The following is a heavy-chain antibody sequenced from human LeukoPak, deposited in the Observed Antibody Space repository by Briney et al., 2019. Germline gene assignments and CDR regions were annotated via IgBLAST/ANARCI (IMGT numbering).Heavy chain of an antibody. D-gene: IGHD2-15*01. J-gene: IGHJ4*02. CDR3: ASQLGYCSGGSCYSDY. V-gene: IGHV4-39*01. Sequence: PSETLSLTCTVSGGSISSSSYYWGWIRQPPGKGLEWIGSIYYSGSTYYNPSLKSRVTISVDTSKNQFSLKLSSVTAADTAVYYCASQLGYCSGGSCYSDYWSQGTLVTVSS. CDR1: GGSISSSSYY. CDR2: IYYSGST.